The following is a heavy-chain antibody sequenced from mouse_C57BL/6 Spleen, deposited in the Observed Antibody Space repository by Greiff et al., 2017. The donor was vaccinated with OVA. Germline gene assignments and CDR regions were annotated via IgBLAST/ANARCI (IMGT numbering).Heavy chain of an antibody. CDR2: ISDGGSYT. CDR1: GFTFSSYA. J-gene: IGHJ4*01. Sequence: EVKVVESGGGLVKPGGSLKLSCAASGFTFSSYAMSWVRQTPEKRLEWVATISDGGSYTYYPDNVKGRFTISRDNAKNNLYLQMSHLKSEDTAMYYCARYYYGSSPYYYAMDYCGQGTSVTVSS. CDR3: ARYYYGSSPYYYAMDY. D-gene: IGHD1-1*01. V-gene: IGHV5-4*03.